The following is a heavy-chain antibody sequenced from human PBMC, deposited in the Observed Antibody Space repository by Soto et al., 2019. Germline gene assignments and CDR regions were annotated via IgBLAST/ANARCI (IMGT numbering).Heavy chain of an antibody. D-gene: IGHD2-15*01. J-gene: IGHJ5*02. Sequence: SEPLRHRSTVSAGSSIDLNCRRILIKQPPGKGLEWMGYIYYTGKTYYNPSLESRLTMSVDTSKNQFSLKLSSVTAADTGVYYCARDGSSTANWIDPWGQGNPGTASS. CDR3: ARDGSSTANWIDP. CDR1: AGSSIDLNCR. CDR2: IYYTGKT. V-gene: IGHV4-31*02.